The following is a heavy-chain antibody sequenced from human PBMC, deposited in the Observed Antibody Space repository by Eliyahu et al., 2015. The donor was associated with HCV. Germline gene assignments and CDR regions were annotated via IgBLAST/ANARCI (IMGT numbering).Heavy chain of an antibody. Sequence: QVQLVQSGAEVKKPGASVKXSCKAXGYTFTSYAMHWVRQAPGQRLEWMGWINAGNGNTKYSQKFQGRVTITRDTSASTAYMELSSLRSEDTAVYYCARDSLLWFGELFYGMDVWGQGTTVTVSS. V-gene: IGHV1-3*01. CDR2: INAGNGNT. CDR1: GYTFTSYA. J-gene: IGHJ6*02. CDR3: ARDSLLWFGELFYGMDV. D-gene: IGHD3-10*01.